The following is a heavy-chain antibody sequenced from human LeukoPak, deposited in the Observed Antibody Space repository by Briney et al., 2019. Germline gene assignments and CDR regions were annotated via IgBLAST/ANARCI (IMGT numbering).Heavy chain of an antibody. Sequence: GGSLRLSCAASGFTFSSYGMHWVRQAPGEGLEWVAVISYDGSNKYYADSVKGRFTISKDNSKNTLYLQMNSLRAEDTAVYYCAKDSVYYGSGSPDYWGQGTLVTVSS. J-gene: IGHJ4*02. D-gene: IGHD3-10*01. V-gene: IGHV3-30*18. CDR2: ISYDGSNK. CDR3: AKDSVYYGSGSPDY. CDR1: GFTFSSYG.